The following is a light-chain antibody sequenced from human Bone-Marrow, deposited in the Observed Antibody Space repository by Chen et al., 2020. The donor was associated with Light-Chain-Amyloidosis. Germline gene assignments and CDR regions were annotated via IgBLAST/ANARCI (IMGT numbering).Light chain of an antibody. V-gene: IGLV3-25*03. CDR2: RDT. CDR3: QSADSSGTYEVI. CDR1: DLPTKY. J-gene: IGLJ2*01. Sequence: NLTQPPSVSVSPGQTARITCTGDDLPTKYAYWYQRKPGQAPVLVIHRDTERPSGISERFSGSSSGTTATLTISGVQAEDEAEYHCQSADSSGTYEVIFGGGTKLTVL.